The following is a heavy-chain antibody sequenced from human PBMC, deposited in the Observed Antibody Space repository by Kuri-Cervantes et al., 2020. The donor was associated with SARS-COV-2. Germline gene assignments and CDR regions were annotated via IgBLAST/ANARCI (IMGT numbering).Heavy chain of an antibody. CDR2: ISGSGGST. Sequence: GESLKISCAASGFTFSSYAMSWVRQAPGKGLEWVSAISGSGGSTYYADSVKGRFTISRDNSKNTLYLQMNSLRAEDTAVYYCAKDPNANHNNWFDPWGQGTLVTVSS. V-gene: IGHV3-23*01. CDR3: AKDPNANHNNWFDP. D-gene: IGHD4/OR15-4a*01. J-gene: IGHJ5*02. CDR1: GFTFSSYA.